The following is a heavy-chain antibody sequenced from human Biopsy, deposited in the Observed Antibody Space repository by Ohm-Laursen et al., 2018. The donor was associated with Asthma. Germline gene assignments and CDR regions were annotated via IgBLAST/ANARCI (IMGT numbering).Heavy chain of an antibody. Sequence: SLRLSCAAPEFSFSDYYMTWMRQAPGKGLEWVSSISSSGSTTYPAESVKGRFTISRDNAQKSLFLQMGSLRAEDTAIYYCARVFESSEWGPFYHFGLDVWGQGTTVAVSS. CDR1: EFSFSDYY. CDR2: ISSSGSTT. J-gene: IGHJ6*02. D-gene: IGHD6-25*01. V-gene: IGHV3-11*01. CDR3: ARVFESSEWGPFYHFGLDV.